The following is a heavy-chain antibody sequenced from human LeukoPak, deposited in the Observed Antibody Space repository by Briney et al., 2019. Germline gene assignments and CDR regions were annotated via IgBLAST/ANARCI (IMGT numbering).Heavy chain of an antibody. CDR2: ISSSGSTI. J-gene: IGHJ6*02. CDR3: ARDGRTLGGSYYYYGMDV. V-gene: IGHV3-11*01. CDR1: GFTFSDYY. D-gene: IGHD2-15*01. Sequence: PGGSLRLSCAASGFTFSDYYMSWIRQAPGKGLEWVSYISSSGSTIYYADTVKGRFTISRDNAKNSLYLQMNSLRAEDTAVYYCARDGRTLGGSYYYYGMDVWGQGTTVTVSS.